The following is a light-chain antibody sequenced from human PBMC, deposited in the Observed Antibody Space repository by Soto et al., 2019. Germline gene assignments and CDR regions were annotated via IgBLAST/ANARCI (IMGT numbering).Light chain of an antibody. J-gene: IGKJ2*01. Sequence: IVLTQSPVTLSLSPGERATLACRASESVTNTRLAWYQQKGGQAPRLLICAISTRARGIPDRFSGSGSGTDFTLTISRLEPEDFGVYYCQRYGTSRGTFGQGTKLEIK. CDR2: AIS. CDR3: QRYGTSRGT. V-gene: IGKV3-20*01. CDR1: ESVTNTR.